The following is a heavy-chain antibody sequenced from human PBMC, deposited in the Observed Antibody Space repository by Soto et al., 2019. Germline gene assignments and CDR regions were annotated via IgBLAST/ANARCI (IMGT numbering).Heavy chain of an antibody. CDR2: IYYTGTT. CDR1: GGSISSYY. D-gene: IGHD4-4*01. Sequence: LETLSLTCTVSGGSISSYYWSWIRQPPGKGLEWIGHIYYTGTTNYNPSLKSRVAISGDTSKNQFSLKLSSVTAADTAVYYCARHHSNSPRALVYWGQGTLVTVSS. V-gene: IGHV4-59*01. J-gene: IGHJ4*02. CDR3: ARHHSNSPRALVY.